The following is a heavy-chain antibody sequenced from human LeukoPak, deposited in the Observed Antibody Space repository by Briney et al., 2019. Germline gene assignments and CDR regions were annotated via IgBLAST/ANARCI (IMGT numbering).Heavy chain of an antibody. CDR2: INHSGST. CDR1: GGSFSGYY. J-gene: IGHJ4*02. V-gene: IGHV4-34*01. Sequence: SETLSLTCAVYGGSFSGYYWSRIRQPPGKGLEWIGEINHSGSTNYNPSLKSRVTISVDTSKNQFSLKLSSVTAADTAVYYCAGIDIYYYDSSGYYSFDYWGQGTLVTVSS. D-gene: IGHD3-22*01. CDR3: AGIDIYYYDSSGYYSFDY.